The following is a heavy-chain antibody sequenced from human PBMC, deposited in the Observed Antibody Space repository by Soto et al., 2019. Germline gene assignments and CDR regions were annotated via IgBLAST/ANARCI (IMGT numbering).Heavy chain of an antibody. D-gene: IGHD3-3*01. CDR2: ISAYNGNT. Sequence: ASVKVSCKASGYTFTSYGISWVRQAPGQGLEWMGWISAYNGNTNYAQKLQGRVTMTTDTSTSTAYMELRSLRSDDTAVYYCARDRALSGIFGVAISDGAFDISGQRTTVTVSS. J-gene: IGHJ3*02. CDR3: ARDRALSGIFGVAISDGAFDI. CDR1: GYTFTSYG. V-gene: IGHV1-18*01.